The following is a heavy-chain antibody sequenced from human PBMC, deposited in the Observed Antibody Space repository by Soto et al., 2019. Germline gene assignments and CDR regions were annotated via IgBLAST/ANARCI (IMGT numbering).Heavy chain of an antibody. Sequence: QVQLVQSGAEVEKPGASVKVSCKASGYTFTSYDINWVRQATGQGLEWMGWMNPNSGNTGYAQKFQGRVTMTRNTSISTAYMELSSLRSEDTAVYYCARGRVLRFLEWLSRPVYYFDYWGQGTLVTVSS. V-gene: IGHV1-8*01. D-gene: IGHD3-3*01. CDR1: GYTFTSYD. J-gene: IGHJ4*02. CDR3: ARGRVLRFLEWLSRPVYYFDY. CDR2: MNPNSGNT.